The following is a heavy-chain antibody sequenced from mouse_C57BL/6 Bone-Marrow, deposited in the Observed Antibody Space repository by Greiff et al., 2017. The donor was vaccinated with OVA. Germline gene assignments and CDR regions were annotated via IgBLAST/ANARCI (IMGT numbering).Heavy chain of an antibody. V-gene: IGHV10-1*01. Sequence: GGGLVQPKGSLKLSCAASGFSFNTYAMNWVRQAPGKGLEWVARIRSKSNNYATYYADSVKDRFTISRDDSESMLYLQMNNLKTEDTAMYYCVRQVYWDWFAYWGQGTLVTVSA. D-gene: IGHD4-1*01. CDR1: GFSFNTYA. CDR2: IRSKSNNYAT. CDR3: VRQVYWDWFAY. J-gene: IGHJ3*01.